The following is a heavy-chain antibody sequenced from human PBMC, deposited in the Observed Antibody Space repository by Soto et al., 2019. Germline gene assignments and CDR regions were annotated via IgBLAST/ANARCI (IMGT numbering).Heavy chain of an antibody. CDR1: GFSFSSFA. J-gene: IGHJ4*02. Sequence: GGSLRLSCAASGFSFSSFAMSWVRQAPGKGLEWVSAVIYSGGTTYYVDSVKGRFTISRDNSRNTLYLQMEGLRAEDTALYYCTKSRGRLLCLREIYYFDKWVQGPPVTVSS. CDR3: TKSRGRLLCLREIYYFDK. D-gene: IGHD3-16*01. CDR2: VIYSGGTT. V-gene: IGHV3-23*01.